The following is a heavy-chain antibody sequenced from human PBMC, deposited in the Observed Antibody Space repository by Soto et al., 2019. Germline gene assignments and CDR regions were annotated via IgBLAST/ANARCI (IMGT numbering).Heavy chain of an antibody. CDR1: GYTFTSYG. J-gene: IGHJ6*02. V-gene: IGHV1-18*04. CDR2: ISAYNGNT. Sequence: ASVKVSCKASGYTFTSYGISWLRQAPGQGLEWMGWISAYNGNTNYAQKLQGRVTMTTDTSTSTAYMELRSLRSDDTAVYYCARDLVGIVVVTAIFQSDYYYGMDVWGQGTTVTVSS. CDR3: ARDLVGIVVVTAIFQSDYYYGMDV. D-gene: IGHD2-21*02.